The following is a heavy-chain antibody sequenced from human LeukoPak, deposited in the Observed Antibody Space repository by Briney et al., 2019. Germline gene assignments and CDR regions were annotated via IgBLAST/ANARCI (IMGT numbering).Heavy chain of an antibody. J-gene: IGHJ6*03. Sequence: SVKVSCKASGGTFSSYAISWVRQAPGQGLEWMGGIIPIFGTSNYAQKFQGRVRITADKPMPTAYMELTSLRSEDTEVYYCARPRFPYYSLSGADYYYMDVWGKGTTVTVSS. CDR2: IIPIFGTS. D-gene: IGHD3-10*01. V-gene: IGHV1-69*06. CDR1: GGTFSSYA. CDR3: ARPRFPYYSLSGADYYYMDV.